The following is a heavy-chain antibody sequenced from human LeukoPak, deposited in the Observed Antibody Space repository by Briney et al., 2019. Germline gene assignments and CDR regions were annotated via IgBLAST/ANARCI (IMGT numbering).Heavy chain of an antibody. Sequence: TSETLSLTCTVSGGSVTSGSHYWSWVRQPPGRGLEWIGNIYYSGNANYNPSLKSRVTMSVDRSKNQLSLKLSSVTAADTAVYYCAGVQSQNYYAMDVWGPGTPVTVSS. J-gene: IGHJ6*02. CDR2: IYYSGNA. V-gene: IGHV4-61*01. CDR3: AGVQSQNYYAMDV. CDR1: GGSVTSGSHY.